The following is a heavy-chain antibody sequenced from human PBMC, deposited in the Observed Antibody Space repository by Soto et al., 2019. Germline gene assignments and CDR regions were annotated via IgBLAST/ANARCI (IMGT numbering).Heavy chain of an antibody. Sequence: SVKVSCKASGGTFSSSGFSCVRQAPGQGLEWMGMIVPSLDTTNYAQKFQARVTITADEVTSTAYMELRSLRSEDTAVYYCARWPQPRYTADPYAVDVWGQGTRVTVSS. D-gene: IGHD3-16*02. CDR2: IVPSLDTT. CDR3: ARWPQPRYTADPYAVDV. J-gene: IGHJ6*02. V-gene: IGHV1-69*11. CDR1: GGTFSSSG.